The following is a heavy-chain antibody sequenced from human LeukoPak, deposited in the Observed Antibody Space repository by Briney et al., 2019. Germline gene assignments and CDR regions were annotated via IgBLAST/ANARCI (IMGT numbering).Heavy chain of an antibody. J-gene: IGHJ4*02. CDR3: ARSGPYGGNSPADY. D-gene: IGHD4-23*01. CDR1: GFTFSSYG. V-gene: IGHV3-30*14. CDR2: ISYDGSNK. Sequence: GRSLRLSCAASGFTFSSYGLHWVRQAPGKGLEWVAVISYDGSNKYYADSVKGRFTISRDNSKNTLYLQMNSLRAEDTAVYYCARSGPYGGNSPADYWGQGTLVTVSS.